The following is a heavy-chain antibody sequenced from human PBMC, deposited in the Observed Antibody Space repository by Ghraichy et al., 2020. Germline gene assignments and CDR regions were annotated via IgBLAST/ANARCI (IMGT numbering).Heavy chain of an antibody. CDR2: ISYDGSNK. V-gene: IGHV3-30*18. Sequence: GGSLRLTCAASGFTFSSYGMHWVRQAPGKGLEWVAVISYDGSNKYYADSVKGRFTISRDNSKNTLYLQMNSLRAEDTAVYYCAKDLGAAAGFDYWGREPWSPSPQ. CDR3: AKDLGAAAGFDY. D-gene: IGHD6-13*01. CDR1: GFTFSSYG. J-gene: IGHJ4*02.